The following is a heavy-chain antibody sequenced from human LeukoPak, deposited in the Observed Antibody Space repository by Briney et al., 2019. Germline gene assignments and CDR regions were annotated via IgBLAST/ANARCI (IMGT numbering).Heavy chain of an antibody. CDR2: TNHSGST. CDR3: ARAHDYGNVFDI. V-gene: IGHV4-34*01. Sequence: SETLSLTCAVYVGSFSGYYWSWIRQPPGKGLEWIGETNHSGSTNYNPSLKSRVTISVDTSKNQFSLKLSSVTAADTAVYYCARAHDYGNVFDIWGQGTMVTVSS. CDR1: VGSFSGYY. D-gene: IGHD4-17*01. J-gene: IGHJ3*02.